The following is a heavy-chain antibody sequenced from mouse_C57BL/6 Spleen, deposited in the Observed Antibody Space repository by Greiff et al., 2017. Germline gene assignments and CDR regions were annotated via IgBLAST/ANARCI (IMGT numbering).Heavy chain of an antibody. J-gene: IGHJ2*01. D-gene: IGHD2-1*01. CDR3: ARKIYYGKGGDY. V-gene: IGHV1-55*01. CDR1: GYTFTSYW. CDR2: IYPGSGST. Sequence: VQLQQPGAELVKPGASVKMSCMASGYTFTSYWITWVKQRPGQGLEWIGDIYPGSGSTNYNEKFKSKATLTVDTSSSTAYMQLSSLTSEDSAVYYCARKIYYGKGGDYWGQGTTLTVSS.